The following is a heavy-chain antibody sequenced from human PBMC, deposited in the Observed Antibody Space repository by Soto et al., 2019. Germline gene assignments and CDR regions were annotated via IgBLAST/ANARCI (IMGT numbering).Heavy chain of an antibody. D-gene: IGHD2-15*01. CDR1: GFTFSSYA. Sequence: GSLRLSCAASGFTFSSYAMHWVRQAPGKGLEYVSAIVSNGGSTYYANSVKGRFTISRDNSKNTLYLQMGSLRAEDMAVYYCARGASHFDYWGQGTLVTVS. V-gene: IGHV3-64*01. CDR3: ARGASHFDY. J-gene: IGHJ4*02. CDR2: IVSNGGST.